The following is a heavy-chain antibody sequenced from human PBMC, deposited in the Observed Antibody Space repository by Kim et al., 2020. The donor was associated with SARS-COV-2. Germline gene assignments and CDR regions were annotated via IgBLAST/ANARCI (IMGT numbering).Heavy chain of an antibody. D-gene: IGHD3-22*01. CDR3: AKHFGSSGSEFQH. Sequence: GGSLRLSCAASGFTFSAYAMSWVRQAPGKGLEWVSGISGSDGSTYYADSVKGRFIISRDNSKNALHLQMNSLRAEDTAVYYCAKHFGSSGSEFQHWGQGT. J-gene: IGHJ1*01. CDR2: ISGSDGST. V-gene: IGHV3-23*01. CDR1: GFTFSAYA.